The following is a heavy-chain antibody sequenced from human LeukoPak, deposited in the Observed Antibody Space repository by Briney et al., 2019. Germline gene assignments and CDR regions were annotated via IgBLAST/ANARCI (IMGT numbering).Heavy chain of an antibody. V-gene: IGHV1-18*01. CDR2: ISAYNGNT. D-gene: IGHD3-10*01. CDR3: TRSADRTVRGAPPYYYYYMDV. Sequence: GASVKVSCKASGYTFTSYGISWVRQAPGQGLEWMGWISAYNGNTNYAQKLQGRVTMTTDTSTSTAYMELRSLRSDDTAVYYCTRSADRTVRGAPPYYYYYMDVWGTGTTVTVSS. J-gene: IGHJ6*03. CDR1: GYTFTSYG.